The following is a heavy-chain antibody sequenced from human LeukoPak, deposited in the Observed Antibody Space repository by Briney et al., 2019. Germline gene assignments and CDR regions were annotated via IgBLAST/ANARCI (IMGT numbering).Heavy chain of an antibody. Sequence: PGRSLSLAWAASEFTLDDYCMSWVRQAPGKGLEWVSGINWNGGSIGYADSVKGRFTISRDNAKNSLYLQMNSLRAEDTALYYCARGWTSLDAFDIWGQGTMVTVSS. CDR1: EFTLDDYC. D-gene: IGHD3/OR15-3a*01. CDR2: INWNGGSI. V-gene: IGHV3-20*04. CDR3: ARGWTSLDAFDI. J-gene: IGHJ3*02.